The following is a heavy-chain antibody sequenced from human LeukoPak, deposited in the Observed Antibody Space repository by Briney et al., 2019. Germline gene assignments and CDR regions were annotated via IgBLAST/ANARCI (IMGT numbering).Heavy chain of an antibody. D-gene: IGHD4-17*01. CDR2: IIPIFGIA. CDR1: GGTFSSYA. V-gene: IGHV1-69*04. CDR3: AREVYGDHGFDY. Sequence: SVKVSCKASGGTFSSYAISWVRQAPGQGLEWMGRIIPIFGIANYAQKFQGRVTITADKSTSTAYMELSSLRSEDTAVYYCAREVYGDHGFDYWGQGTLATVSS. J-gene: IGHJ4*02.